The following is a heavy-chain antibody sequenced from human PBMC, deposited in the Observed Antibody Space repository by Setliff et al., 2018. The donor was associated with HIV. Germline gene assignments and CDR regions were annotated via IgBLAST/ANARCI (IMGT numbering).Heavy chain of an antibody. Sequence: PSETLSLTCTVSSDSISSRSDFWWGWIRQPPGKGLEWIGSIYHTGQTYDNTSVKSRLTISVDTDENQFSLKLRSVTAAETAVYYCARQIASGYWAFDSWGQGTLVTVSS. CDR2: IYHTGQT. J-gene: IGHJ4*02. D-gene: IGHD3-3*01. CDR3: ARQIASGYWAFDS. CDR1: SDSISSRSDF. V-gene: IGHV4-39*01.